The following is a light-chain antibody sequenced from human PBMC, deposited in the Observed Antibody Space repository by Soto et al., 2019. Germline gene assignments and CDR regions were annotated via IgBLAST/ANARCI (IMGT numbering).Light chain of an antibody. Sequence: QLVLTQSSSASVSLGSSVKLTCTLSSGHSSYIIAWHQQQPGKAPRYLMKLEGSGSYNKGSGVPDRFSGSSSGADRYLTISNLQFEDEADYYCETWDSNTLWVFGGGTKLTVL. CDR3: ETWDSNTLWV. V-gene: IGLV4-60*02. CDR1: SGHSSYI. J-gene: IGLJ3*02. CDR2: LEGSGSY.